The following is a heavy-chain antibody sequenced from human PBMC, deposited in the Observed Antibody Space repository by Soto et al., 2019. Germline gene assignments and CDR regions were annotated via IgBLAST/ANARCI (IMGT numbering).Heavy chain of an antibody. D-gene: IGHD2-15*01. J-gene: IGHJ4*02. CDR2: IYYSGST. CDR3: ARVRVDFFPDY. Sequence: PSETLSLTCTVSGGSISSGGYYWSWIRQHPGKGLEWIGYIYYSGSTYYNPSLKSRVTISVDTSKNQFSLKLSSVTAADTAVYYCARVRVDFFPDYWGQGTLVTVSS. V-gene: IGHV4-31*03. CDR1: GGSISSGGYY.